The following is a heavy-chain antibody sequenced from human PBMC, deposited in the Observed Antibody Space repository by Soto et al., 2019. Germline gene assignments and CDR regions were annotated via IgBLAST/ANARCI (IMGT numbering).Heavy chain of an antibody. V-gene: IGHV3-74*01. CDR1: GFTFSSYW. Sequence: EVQLVESGGGLVQPGGSLRLSCAASGFTFSSYWMHWVRQAPGKGLVWVSRINSDGSSTSYADSVKGRLTISRDNAKNTLYLQMNSLRAEDTAVYYCASPAKLSDYYYGMDVWGQGTTVTVSS. CDR2: INSDGSST. CDR3: ASPAKLSDYYYGMDV. J-gene: IGHJ6*02. D-gene: IGHD2-2*01.